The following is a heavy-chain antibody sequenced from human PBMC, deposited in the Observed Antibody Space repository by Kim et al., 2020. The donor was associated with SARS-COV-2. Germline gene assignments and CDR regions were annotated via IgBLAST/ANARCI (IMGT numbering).Heavy chain of an antibody. J-gene: IGHJ4*02. CDR3: VRSVNRGGDY. D-gene: IGHD3-16*01. CDR1: GFTFSTYT. CDR2: IGGVGRLI. Sequence: GGSLRLSCAASGFTFSTYTLNWVRQAPGKGLEWVAYIGGVGRLIFYAESVKGRFTVSRDNAKNSLYLQMNSLRAEDTAVYYCVRSVNRGGDYWGQGTLVTVSS. V-gene: IGHV3-48*04.